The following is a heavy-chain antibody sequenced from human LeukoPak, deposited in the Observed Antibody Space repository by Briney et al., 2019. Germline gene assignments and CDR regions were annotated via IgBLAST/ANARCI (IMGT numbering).Heavy chain of an antibody. J-gene: IGHJ4*02. CDR3: ASPGDYDSSGYYKSY. D-gene: IGHD3-22*01. V-gene: IGHV3-11*04. Sequence: GGSLRLSCAASGFTFSDYYMSWIRRAPGKGLEWVSYISSSGSTIYYADSVKGRFTISRDNAKNSLYLQMNSLRAEDTAVYYCASPGDYDSSGYYKSYWGQGTLVTVSS. CDR1: GFTFSDYY. CDR2: ISSSGSTI.